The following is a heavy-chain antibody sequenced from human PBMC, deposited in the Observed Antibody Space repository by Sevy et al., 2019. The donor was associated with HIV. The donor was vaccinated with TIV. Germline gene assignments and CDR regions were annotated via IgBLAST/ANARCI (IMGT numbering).Heavy chain of an antibody. D-gene: IGHD6-19*01. V-gene: IGHV5-51*01. CDR2: IYPGDSDT. J-gene: IGHJ4*02. CDR1: GYSFTSYW. CDR3: ARGPLYSSGCVDY. Sequence: GESLNISCKGSGYSFTSYWIGWVRQLPGKGLEWMGIIYPGDSDTRYSPSFQGQVTISADKSISTAYLQWSSLKASDTAMYYCARGPLYSSGCVDYWGQGTLVTVSS.